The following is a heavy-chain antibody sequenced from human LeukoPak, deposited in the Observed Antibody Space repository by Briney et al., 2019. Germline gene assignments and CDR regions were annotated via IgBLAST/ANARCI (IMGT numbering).Heavy chain of an antibody. D-gene: IGHD3-9*01. CDR3: VRVSGYYDILSGYYASHFDY. V-gene: IGHV4-59*01. Sequence: SETLSLTCTVSGGSISSYYWSWIRQPPGKGLEWIGFIYYSGSTNYNPSHKSRVTISVDTSKNQFSLKLSSVTAADTAVYYCVRVSGYYDILSGYYASHFDYWGQGTLVTVSS. J-gene: IGHJ4*02. CDR2: IYYSGST. CDR1: GGSISSYY.